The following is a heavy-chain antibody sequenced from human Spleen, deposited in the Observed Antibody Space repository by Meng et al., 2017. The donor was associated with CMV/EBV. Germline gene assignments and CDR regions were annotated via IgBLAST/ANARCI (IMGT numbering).Heavy chain of an antibody. J-gene: IGHJ6*02. CDR1: GYTFTDYY. CDR2: INPNSGGT. CDR3: ARGLGYCSGASCSMRYGLDV. Sequence: ASVKVSCKASGYTFTDYYIHWVRQAPGQGLEWMGWINPNSGGTNYAQKFQGRVTMTRDTSISTAYMELSRLRSDDTAVYYCARGLGYCSGASCSMRYGLDVWGQGTTVTVSS. D-gene: IGHD2-15*01. V-gene: IGHV1-2*02.